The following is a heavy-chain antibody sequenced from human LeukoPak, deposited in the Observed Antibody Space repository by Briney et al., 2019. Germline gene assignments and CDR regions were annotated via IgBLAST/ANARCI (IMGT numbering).Heavy chain of an antibody. Sequence: GGSLRLSCAASGFTFSNYNMNWVRQAPGKGLEWVSCISISSNYIHYPDSVKGRFTISRDNAKNSLYLQMNSLRAEDTAVYYCARDGGGGLDYWGQGTLVTVSS. CDR1: GFTFSNYN. D-gene: IGHD2-15*01. CDR3: ARDGGGGLDY. J-gene: IGHJ4*02. V-gene: IGHV3-21*01. CDR2: ISISSNYI.